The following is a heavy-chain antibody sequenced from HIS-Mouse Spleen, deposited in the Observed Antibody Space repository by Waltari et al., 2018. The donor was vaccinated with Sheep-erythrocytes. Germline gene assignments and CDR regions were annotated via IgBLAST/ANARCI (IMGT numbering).Heavy chain of an antibody. CDR3: TRETGGFDL. Sequence: EVQLVESGGGLVKPGGSLRRTCAASGFIFSNAWMSWVRQAPGKGLEWVGRIKSKTDGGTTDYAAPVKGRFTISRDDSKNTLYLQMNSLKNEDTAVYYCTRETGGFDLWGRGTLVTVSS. V-gene: IGHV3-15*01. CDR2: IKSKTDGGTT. D-gene: IGHD7-27*01. J-gene: IGHJ2*01. CDR1: GFIFSNAW.